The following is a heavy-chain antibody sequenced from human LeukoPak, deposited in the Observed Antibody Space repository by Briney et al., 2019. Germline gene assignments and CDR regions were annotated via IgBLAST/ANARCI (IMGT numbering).Heavy chain of an antibody. CDR2: IKRDVSRT. CDR1: GFTLRSYW. D-gene: IGHD2-2*01. V-gene: IGHV3-74*01. Sequence: GGSLRLSCAASGFTLRSYWMHWVRPPPRKGLVWVSRIKRDVSRTSYADSVTGRLTISTDNSKHTPYLQKNGLRAKDTAVYYCHRYCSRTSCYHSVYWGQGTLVTASS. CDR3: HRYCSRTSCYHSVY. J-gene: IGHJ4*02.